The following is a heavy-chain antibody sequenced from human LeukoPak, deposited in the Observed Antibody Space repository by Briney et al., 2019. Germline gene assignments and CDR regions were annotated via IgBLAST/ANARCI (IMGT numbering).Heavy chain of an antibody. V-gene: IGHV3-23*01. CDR3: AKIQASFYGGKARNYFDY. Sequence: GGSLRLSCATSVFTFSSYAMSWGRQAPAKGLEWVSAISGSGGRTYYADSVKGRFTISRDNSKNTLYLQMNSLRAEDTAVYYCAKIQASFYGGKARNYFDYWGQGTLVTVSS. J-gene: IGHJ4*02. CDR2: ISGSGGRT. CDR1: VFTFSSYA. D-gene: IGHD4-23*01.